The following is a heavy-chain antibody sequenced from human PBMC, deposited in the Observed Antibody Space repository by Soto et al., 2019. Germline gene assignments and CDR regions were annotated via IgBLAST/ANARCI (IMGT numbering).Heavy chain of an antibody. V-gene: IGHV4-61*01. Sequence: PSETLSLTCTVSGGSVSSGSYHWSWIRQPPGKGLEWIGYIYYSGSTNYNPSLKSRVTISVDTSKNQFSLKLSSVTAADTAVYYCARGRYQLLPVDYWGQGTLVTVSS. CDR1: GGSVSSGSYH. J-gene: IGHJ4*02. D-gene: IGHD2-2*01. CDR2: IYYSGST. CDR3: ARGRYQLLPVDY.